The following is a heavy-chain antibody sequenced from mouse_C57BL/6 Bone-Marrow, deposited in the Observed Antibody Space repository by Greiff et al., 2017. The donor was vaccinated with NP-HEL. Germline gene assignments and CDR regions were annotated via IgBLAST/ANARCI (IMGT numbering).Heavy chain of an antibody. J-gene: IGHJ4*01. CDR2: IWSDGST. CDR3: ARHDYDYDGYYYAMDY. Sequence: QVQLKESGPGLVAPSQSLSITCTVSGFSLTSYGVHWVRQPPGKGLEWLVVIWSDGSTPYNSALKSRLSISKDNSKSQVFLKMNSLQTDDTAMYYCARHDYDYDGYYYAMDYWGQGTSVTVSS. V-gene: IGHV2-6-1*01. D-gene: IGHD2-4*01. CDR1: GFSLTSYG.